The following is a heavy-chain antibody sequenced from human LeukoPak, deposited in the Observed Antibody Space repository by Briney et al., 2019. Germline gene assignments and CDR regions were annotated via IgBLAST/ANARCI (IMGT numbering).Heavy chain of an antibody. J-gene: IGHJ5*02. CDR2: IIDSGGRT. CDR1: GFTFSIYG. D-gene: IGHD4-17*01. Sequence: PGGSLRLSCAASGFTFSIYGMSWVRQAPGKGLEWVSSIIDSGGRTFYADSVKGRFTISRDNSENTLYLQMNSLRAEDTAVYYCAKGDGDYIGLNWFDPWGQGTLVTVSS. V-gene: IGHV3-23*01. CDR3: AKGDGDYIGLNWFDP.